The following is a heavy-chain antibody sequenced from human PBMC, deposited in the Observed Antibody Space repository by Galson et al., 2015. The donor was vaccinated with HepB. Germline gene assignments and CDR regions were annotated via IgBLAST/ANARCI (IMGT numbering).Heavy chain of an antibody. CDR1: GYTFTDYV. CDR2: MNTNTGKP. D-gene: IGHD3-3*01. CDR3: ARSPLRFLDWLPYYDSYYMDG. Sequence: SVKVSCKASGYTFTDYVVNWVRQAPGQGLEWMGWMNTNTGKPTYAPSFAGRFVFSLDTSVTTAYLQISSLETDDTAVYYCARSPLRFLDWLPYYDSYYMDGWGEGTTVTVSS. V-gene: IGHV7-4-1*02. J-gene: IGHJ6*03.